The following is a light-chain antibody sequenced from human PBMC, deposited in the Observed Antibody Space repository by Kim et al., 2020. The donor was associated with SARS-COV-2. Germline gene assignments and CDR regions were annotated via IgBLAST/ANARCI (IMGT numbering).Light chain of an antibody. CDR1: RH. Sequence: RHLNWYQHKSGKAPRLLISSTSRLQAGVPSRFSAGGSGSVFTLTISNLQPDDIATYYCQQSYSLPLTFGGGTKVDIK. J-gene: IGKJ4*01. CDR2: STS. CDR3: QQSYSLPLT. V-gene: IGKV1-39*01.